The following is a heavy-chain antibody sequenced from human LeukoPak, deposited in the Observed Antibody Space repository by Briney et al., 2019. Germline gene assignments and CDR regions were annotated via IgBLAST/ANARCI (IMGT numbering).Heavy chain of an antibody. CDR2: IKSKTDGGTT. Sequence: SGGSLRLSCAASGFTFSNAWMSWVRQAPGKGLEWVGRIKSKTDGGTTDYAAPVKGRFTISRDDSKNTLYLQMNSLKTEDTAVYYCTTDYYGSGSYSVLDYYYYGMDVWGQGTTVTVSS. CDR3: TTDYYGSGSYSVLDYYYYGMDV. CDR1: GFTFSNAW. D-gene: IGHD3-10*01. J-gene: IGHJ6*02. V-gene: IGHV3-15*01.